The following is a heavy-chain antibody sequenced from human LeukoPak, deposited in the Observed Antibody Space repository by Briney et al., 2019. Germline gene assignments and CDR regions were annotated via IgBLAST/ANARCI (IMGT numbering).Heavy chain of an antibody. CDR3: ARDLWNFYDDSGYNRDFDS. D-gene: IGHD3-22*01. V-gene: IGHV1-69*05. J-gene: IGHJ5*01. CDR1: GGTFSSYA. CDR2: IIPIFGTA. Sequence: SVKVSCKASGGTFSSYAISWVRQAPGQGLEWMGGIIPIFGTANYAQKFQGRVTITTDESTSTAYMELRNLRSDDTAVYYCARDLWNFYDDSGYNRDFDSWGQGTLVTVSS.